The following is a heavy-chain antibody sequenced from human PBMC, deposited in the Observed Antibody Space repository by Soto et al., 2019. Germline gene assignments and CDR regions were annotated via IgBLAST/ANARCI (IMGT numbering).Heavy chain of an antibody. CDR1: GGSISSGGYS. V-gene: IGHV4-30-2*01. CDR2: IYHSGST. J-gene: IGHJ4*02. CDR3: AGGRNGTRRGY. Sequence: QLQLQESGSGLVKPSQTLSLTCAVSGGSISSGGYSWSWIRQPPGKGLEWIGYIYHSGSTYYNPTLKSRVTISVDRSENQFSLKLSSVAAADTAVYYCAGGRNGTRRGYWGQGTLVTVSS. D-gene: IGHD2-2*01.